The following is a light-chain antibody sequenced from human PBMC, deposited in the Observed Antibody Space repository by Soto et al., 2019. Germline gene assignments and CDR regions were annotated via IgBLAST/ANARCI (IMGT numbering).Light chain of an antibody. CDR2: ATS. CDR1: QSVGNN. J-gene: IGKJ4*01. CDR3: QQYGDWPLT. V-gene: IGKV3-15*01. Sequence: EIVVTQSPATLSVSPGERATLSCRASQSVGNNFTWYQQTPGQAPRLLIFATSTRATGVPARFSGSGSGTEFTLTISSLQSEDLAVYYCQQYGDWPLTFGGGAKVEIE.